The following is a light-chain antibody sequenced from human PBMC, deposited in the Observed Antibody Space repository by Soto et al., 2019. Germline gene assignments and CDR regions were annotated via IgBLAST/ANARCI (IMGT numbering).Light chain of an antibody. CDR3: QHHNNWPPT. Sequence: EIVMTQFPATLSVSPGERATLSCRASQSVSSNLAWYQQKPGQPPRLLIYGASTRATVIPARFSGSGSWTEFTLTISSLQSEDLAVYHCQHHNNWPPTFGQGTKVEIK. V-gene: IGKV3-15*01. J-gene: IGKJ1*01. CDR2: GAS. CDR1: QSVSSN.